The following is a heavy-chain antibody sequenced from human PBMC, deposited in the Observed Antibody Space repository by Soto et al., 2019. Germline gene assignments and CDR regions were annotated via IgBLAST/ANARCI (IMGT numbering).Heavy chain of an antibody. CDR3: ARQTGTNGMDV. J-gene: IGHJ6*02. Sequence: QVQLVESGGGVVQPGRSLRLSCAASGFTFSSYGMHWVRQAPGKGLEWVAVIWYDGSNKYYADSVKGRFTISRDNSKNTLYLHMNSLRAEDTAVYYCARQTGTNGMDVWGQGTTVTVSS. D-gene: IGHD1-7*01. CDR2: IWYDGSNK. CDR1: GFTFSSYG. V-gene: IGHV3-33*01.